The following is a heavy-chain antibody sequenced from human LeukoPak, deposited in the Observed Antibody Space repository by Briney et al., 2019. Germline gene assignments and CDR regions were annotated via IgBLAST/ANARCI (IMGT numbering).Heavy chain of an antibody. D-gene: IGHD3-3*01. V-gene: IGHV4-4*07. Sequence: SETLSLTCTVSGGSISSYYWSWIRQPAGKGLEWIGRIYTSGSTNYNPSLKSRVTMSVDTSKNQFSLKLSSVTDADTAVYYCARGPMFFGVAYCDYWGQGTLVTVSS. CDR1: GGSISSYY. J-gene: IGHJ4*02. CDR2: IYTSGST. CDR3: ARGPMFFGVAYCDY.